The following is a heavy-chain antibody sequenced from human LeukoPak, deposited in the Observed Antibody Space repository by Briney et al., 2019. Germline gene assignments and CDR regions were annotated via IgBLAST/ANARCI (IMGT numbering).Heavy chain of an antibody. V-gene: IGHV1-2*02. CDR1: GYTFTGYY. D-gene: IGHD3-22*01. Sequence: ASVKVSCKASGYTFTGYYMHWVRQAPGQGLEWMGWINPNSGGTNYAQKFQGRVTMTRDTSISTAYMELSRLRSDDTAVNYCAREYYYDSSGYYQGPFDYWGQGTLVTVSS. CDR2: INPNSGGT. CDR3: AREYYYDSSGYYQGPFDY. J-gene: IGHJ4*02.